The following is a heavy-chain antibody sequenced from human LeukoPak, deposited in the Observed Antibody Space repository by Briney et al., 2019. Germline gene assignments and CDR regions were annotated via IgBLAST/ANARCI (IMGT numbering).Heavy chain of an antibody. D-gene: IGHD6-19*01. CDR3: ARHRNSNGWPYSFDY. J-gene: IGHJ4*02. V-gene: IGHV4-4*09. Sequence: PLETLSLTCTVSGGSISSYYWSWIRQPPGKGLEWIGYTYSSGSTTYNPSLKSRVSISLDTSKNQFSLDLTSVNAADKAVYFCARHRNSNGWPYSFDYWGQGILVTVSS. CDR2: TYSSGST. CDR1: GGSISSYY.